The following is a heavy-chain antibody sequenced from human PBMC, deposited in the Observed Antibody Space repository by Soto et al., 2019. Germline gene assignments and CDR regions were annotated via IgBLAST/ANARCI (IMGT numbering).Heavy chain of an antibody. D-gene: IGHD5-12*01. Sequence: QVQLVESGGGVVQPGRSLSLSCAASGFTFSSYGIHWVRHAPGKGLEWVAVIYYDGSNKYYADSVKGRFTISRDNSKNTLYLQMTSLRADDTAVYYCARGHGVATTMGWFDPWGQGTLVTVSS. V-gene: IGHV3-33*01. CDR2: IYYDGSNK. CDR1: GFTFSSYG. CDR3: ARGHGVATTMGWFDP. J-gene: IGHJ5*02.